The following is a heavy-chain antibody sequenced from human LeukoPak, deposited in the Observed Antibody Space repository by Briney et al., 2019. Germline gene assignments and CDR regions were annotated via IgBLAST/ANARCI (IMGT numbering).Heavy chain of an antibody. J-gene: IGHJ3*02. D-gene: IGHD6-19*01. CDR1: GGSISSYY. V-gene: IGHV4-59*01. CDR3: ARVFGYSSGWYRGNAFDI. CDR2: IYYSGST. Sequence: SETLSLTCTVSGGSISSYYWSWLRQPPGKGLEWIGYIYYSGSTNYNPSLKSRVTISVDTSKNQFSLKLSSVTAADTAVYYCARVFGYSSGWYRGNAFDIWGQGTMVTVSS.